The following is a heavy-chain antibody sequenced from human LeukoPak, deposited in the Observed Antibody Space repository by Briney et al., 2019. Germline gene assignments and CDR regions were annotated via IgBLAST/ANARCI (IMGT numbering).Heavy chain of an antibody. V-gene: IGHV1-18*01. J-gene: IGHJ6*03. CDR2: ISAYNGNT. CDR1: GYTFTSYG. D-gene: IGHD6-6*01. Sequence: ASVKVSCKASGYTFTSYGISWVRQAPGQGLEWMGWISAYNGNTNYAQKLQGRVTMTTDTSTSTAYMELRSLRSDDTAVYYCARDPPAIAGRGLYYYYYMDVWGKGTTVTVSS. CDR3: ARDPPAIAGRGLYYYYYMDV.